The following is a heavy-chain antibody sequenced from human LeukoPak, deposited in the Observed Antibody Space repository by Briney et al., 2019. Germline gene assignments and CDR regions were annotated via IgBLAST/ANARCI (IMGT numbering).Heavy chain of an antibody. CDR1: GFTFSSYA. CDR2: ISYDGSNK. CDR3: ARTRTYYDFWSGYYDDYYYYYGMDV. Sequence: GGSLRLSCVASGFTFSSYAMHWVRQAPGKGLEWVAVISYDGSNKYYADSVKGRFTISRDNSKNTLYLQMNSLRAEDTAVYYCARTRTYYDFWSGYYDDYYYYYGMDVWGQGTTVTVSS. V-gene: IGHV3-30-3*01. J-gene: IGHJ6*02. D-gene: IGHD3-3*01.